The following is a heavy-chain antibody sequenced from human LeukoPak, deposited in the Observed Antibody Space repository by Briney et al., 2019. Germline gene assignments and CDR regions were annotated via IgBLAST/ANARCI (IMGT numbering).Heavy chain of an antibody. CDR1: GGSITSSPHY. J-gene: IGHJ6*03. V-gene: IGHV4-39*07. CDR2: IYYTGST. CDR3: ARVAVGSSSGGYYYYMDV. D-gene: IGHD6-6*01. Sequence: SETLSLTCTVSGGSITSSPHYWGWIRQPPGKGLEWIASIYYTGSTYYNPSLRSRVTISVDTSKNQFSLKLSSVTAADTAVYYCARVAVGSSSGGYYYYMDVWGKGTTVTVSS.